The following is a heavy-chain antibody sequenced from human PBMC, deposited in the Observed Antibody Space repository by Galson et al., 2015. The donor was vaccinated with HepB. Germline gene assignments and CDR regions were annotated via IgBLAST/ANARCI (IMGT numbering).Heavy chain of an antibody. V-gene: IGHV5-10-1*01. CDR2: IDPSDSYT. Sequence: QSGAEVKKPGESLRISCKGSGSSFTSYWISWVRQMPGKGLEWMGRIDPSDSYTNYSPSFQGHVTISADKSISTAYLQWSSLKASDTAMYYCARHTGGGSGSYLPLGYYYGMDVWGQGTTVTVSS. CDR1: GSSFTSYW. J-gene: IGHJ6*02. CDR3: ARHTGGGSGSYLPLGYYYGMDV. D-gene: IGHD3-10*01.